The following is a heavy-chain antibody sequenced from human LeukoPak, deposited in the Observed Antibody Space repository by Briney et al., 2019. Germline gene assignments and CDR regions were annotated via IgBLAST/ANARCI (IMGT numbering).Heavy chain of an antibody. J-gene: IGHJ4*02. D-gene: IGHD3-10*01. CDR2: ISHSGST. CDR1: GGSFSGYY. V-gene: IGHV4-34*01. Sequence: PSETLSLTCAVYGGSFSGYYWSWIRQPPGKGLEWIGEISHSGSTNYNPSLKSRVTISVDTSKNQFSLKPSSVTAADTAVYYCASGGRITMVRGVYWGQGTLATVSS. CDR3: ASGGRITMVRGVY.